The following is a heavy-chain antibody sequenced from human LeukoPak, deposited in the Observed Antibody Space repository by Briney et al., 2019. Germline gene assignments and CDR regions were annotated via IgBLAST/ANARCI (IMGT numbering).Heavy chain of an antibody. V-gene: IGHV3-30*02. D-gene: IGHD3-10*01. Sequence: GGSLRLSCAASGFTFSSYGMHWVRQAPGKGLEWVAFIRYDGSNKYYADSVKGRFTISRDNSKNTLYLQMNSLRAEDTALYHCARSAYGSGSYRYFDYWGQGTLVTVSS. CDR1: GFTFSSYG. J-gene: IGHJ4*02. CDR2: IRYDGSNK. CDR3: ARSAYGSGSYRYFDY.